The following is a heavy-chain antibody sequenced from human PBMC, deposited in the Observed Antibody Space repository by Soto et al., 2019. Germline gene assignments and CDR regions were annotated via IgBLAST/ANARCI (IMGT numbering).Heavy chain of an antibody. D-gene: IGHD3-10*01. CDR2: INHSGST. V-gene: IGHV4-34*01. Sequence: LEILSLTCAVYGGSFSGYYWSWIRQPPGKELEWIGEINHSGSTNYNPSLKSRVTISVDTSKNQFSLKLSSVTAADTAVYYCARHTPTYYYGSGSLQYWGQGTLVTVSS. CDR3: ARHTPTYYYGSGSLQY. J-gene: IGHJ4*02. CDR1: GGSFSGYY.